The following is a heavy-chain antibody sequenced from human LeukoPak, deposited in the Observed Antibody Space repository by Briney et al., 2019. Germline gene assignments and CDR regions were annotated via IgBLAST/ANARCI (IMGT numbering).Heavy chain of an antibody. V-gene: IGHV1-18*04. Sequence: ASVKVSCKASGYTFTSYGMSWVRQAPGQGLEWMGWISAYNGNINYAQKLQGRVTMTTDTSTSTAYMELRSLRSDDTAVYYCARGHLRITMVGGVIRDDFDIWGQGTMVTVSS. J-gene: IGHJ3*02. CDR3: ARGHLRITMVGGVIRDDFDI. D-gene: IGHD3-10*01. CDR2: ISAYNGNI. CDR1: GYTFTSYG.